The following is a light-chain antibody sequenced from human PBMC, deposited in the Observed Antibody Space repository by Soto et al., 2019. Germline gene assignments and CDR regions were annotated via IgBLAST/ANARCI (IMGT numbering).Light chain of an antibody. J-gene: IGKJ1*01. CDR1: QSVSSN. V-gene: IGKV3-15*01. CDR2: GAS. Sequence: EIVMTQSPATLSVSPGERATLSCRASQSVSSNVAWYQQKPGQAPRLLIYGASTMATGIPARFSGSGSGTEFTLTISSLQSEDFAVYFCQQYNNWPPWTFGQGTKVEIK. CDR3: QQYNNWPPWT.